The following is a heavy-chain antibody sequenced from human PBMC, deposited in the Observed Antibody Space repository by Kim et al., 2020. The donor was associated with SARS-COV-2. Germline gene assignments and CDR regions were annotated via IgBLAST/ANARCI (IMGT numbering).Heavy chain of an antibody. J-gene: IGHJ4*02. CDR1: GFTFSSYW. CDR3: ARVDLWFGESHWYFDY. D-gene: IGHD3-10*01. CDR2: IKQDGSEK. Sequence: GGSLRLSCAASGFTFSSYWMSWVRQAPGKGLEWVANIKQDGSEKYYVDSVKGRFTISRDNAKNSLYLQMNSLRAEDTAVYYCARVDLWFGESHWYFDYWGQGTLVTVSS. V-gene: IGHV3-7*03.